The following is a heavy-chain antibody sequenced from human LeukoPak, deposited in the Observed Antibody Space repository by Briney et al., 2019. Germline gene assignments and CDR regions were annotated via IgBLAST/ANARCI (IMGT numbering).Heavy chain of an antibody. CDR2: ISSSSSYI. V-gene: IGHV3-21*01. CDR1: GFTFSSYS. CDR3: ARRYCSSTSCYISYYYMDV. D-gene: IGHD2-2*02. Sequence: GGSLRLSCAASGFTFSSYSMNWVRQAPGKGLKWVSSISSSSSYIYYADSVKGRFTISRDNAKNSLYLQMNSLRAEDTAVYYCARRYCSSTSCYISYYYMDVWGKGTTVTVSS. J-gene: IGHJ6*03.